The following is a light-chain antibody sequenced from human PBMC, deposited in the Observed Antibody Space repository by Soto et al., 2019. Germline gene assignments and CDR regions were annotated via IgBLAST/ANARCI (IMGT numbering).Light chain of an antibody. Sequence: QSVLTQPPSVSAAPGQNVTISCSGTSSNIGNNFVSWYQHLPGTAPTILIYDNVKRPSGIPDRFSGFKSGASATLGITGLQTGDEADYYCGSWDTSLSLCYVFGTGTKLTVL. CDR3: GSWDTSLSLCYV. CDR2: DNV. V-gene: IGLV1-51*01. J-gene: IGLJ1*01. CDR1: SSNIGNNF.